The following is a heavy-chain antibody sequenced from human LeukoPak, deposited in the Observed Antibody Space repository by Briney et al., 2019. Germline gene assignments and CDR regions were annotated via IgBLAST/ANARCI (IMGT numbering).Heavy chain of an antibody. D-gene: IGHD2-2*01. J-gene: IGHJ4*02. CDR3: AALGFCSSSSCSPLFY. V-gene: IGHV4-4*07. Sequence: PSETLSLTCTVSGGSISGDYWSWIRQPAGTGLEWIGRIYTSGSTIYNPSLKSRVTMSVDTSKNQFSLKLSSVTAADTAVYYCAALGFCSSSSCSPLFYWGQGTLVTVSS. CDR2: IYTSGST. CDR1: GGSISGDY.